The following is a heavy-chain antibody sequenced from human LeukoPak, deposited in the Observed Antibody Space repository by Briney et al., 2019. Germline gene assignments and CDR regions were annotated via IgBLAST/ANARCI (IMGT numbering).Heavy chain of an antibody. Sequence: GGSLRLSCAASGFTFSSYWMGWVRQAPGKGLEWVANIKQDGSEKYYVDSVKGRFTISRDNAKNSLYLQMNSLRAEDTAVYYCARDPLPHGGDYFDYWGQGTLVTVSS. V-gene: IGHV3-7*01. CDR2: IKQDGSEK. J-gene: IGHJ4*02. CDR1: GFTFSSYW. D-gene: IGHD3-10*01. CDR3: ARDPLPHGGDYFDY.